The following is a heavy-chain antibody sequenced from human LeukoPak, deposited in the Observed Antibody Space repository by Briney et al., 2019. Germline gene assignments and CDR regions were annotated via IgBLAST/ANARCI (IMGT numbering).Heavy chain of an antibody. CDR2: IKSKTDGCTT. CDR3: TTGGCCSSTSCYSYYYYYYMDV. V-gene: IGHV3-15*01. Sequence: GGSLRLSCAASGFTFSNAWMSWVRQAPGKGLEWVGRIKSKTDGCTTDYAAPVKGRFTISRDDSKNTLYLQMNSLKTEDTAVYYCTTGGCCSSTSCYSYYYYYYMDVWGKGTTVTVSS. CDR1: GFTFSNAW. D-gene: IGHD2-2*02. J-gene: IGHJ6*03.